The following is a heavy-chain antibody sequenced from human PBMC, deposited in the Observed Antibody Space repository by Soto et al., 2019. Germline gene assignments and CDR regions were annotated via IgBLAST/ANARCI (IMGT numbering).Heavy chain of an antibody. CDR3: ARFGGWYGNFDY. Sequence: ASETLSLTCTVSGGSISSSSYYWGWIRQPPGKGLEWIGSIYYSGGTYYNPSLKSRVTISVDTSKNQFSLKLSSVTAADTAVYYCARFGGWYGNFDYWGQGTPVTVSS. J-gene: IGHJ4*02. CDR1: GGSISSSSYY. V-gene: IGHV4-39*01. CDR2: IYYSGGT. D-gene: IGHD6-19*01.